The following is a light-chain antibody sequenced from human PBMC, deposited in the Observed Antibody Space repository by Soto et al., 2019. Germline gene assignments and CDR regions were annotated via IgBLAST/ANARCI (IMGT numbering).Light chain of an antibody. V-gene: IGLV2-23*01. J-gene: IGLJ1*01. Sequence: QSALTQPASVSGSPGQSITISCTGTSSDVGSYNLVSWYQQHPGKAPKFMIYEGTKRPSGVSNRFSGSKSGNTASLTISGLQAEDEAEYYCCSYAGSRHYVFGTGTKVTVL. CDR2: EGT. CDR1: SSDVGSYNL. CDR3: CSYAGSRHYV.